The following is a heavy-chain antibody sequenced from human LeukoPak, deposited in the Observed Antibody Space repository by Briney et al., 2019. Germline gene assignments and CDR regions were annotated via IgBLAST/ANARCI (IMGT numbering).Heavy chain of an antibody. D-gene: IGHD2/OR15-2a*01. Sequence: PGGSLRLSCAASGFTFSSYGMHWVRQTPGKGLVWVSHINNDGSLTNYADFVKGRFTISRDFAKSTLYLQMTRLGAEDTAVYYCSRDVFSLGDSWGQGTLVTVSS. J-gene: IGHJ4*02. CDR3: SRDVFSLGDS. CDR1: GFTFSSYG. CDR2: INNDGSLT. V-gene: IGHV3-74*01.